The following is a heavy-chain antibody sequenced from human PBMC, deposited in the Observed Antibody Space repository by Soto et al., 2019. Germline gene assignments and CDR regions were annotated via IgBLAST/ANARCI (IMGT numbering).Heavy chain of an antibody. D-gene: IGHD1-26*01. Sequence: EVQLVESGGNLVQPGRSLRLSCAASGFMFDDYGMHWVRQAPGKGLEWVSGVSWNSGSRGYADSVKGRFTVSRDNAKKSLYLEMNSLRTEDTALYYCAKDTGERIVGGVTTLHSWGRGTLVTVSS. V-gene: IGHV3-9*01. J-gene: IGHJ4*02. CDR1: GFMFDDYG. CDR3: AKDTGERIVGGVTTLHS. CDR2: VSWNSGSR.